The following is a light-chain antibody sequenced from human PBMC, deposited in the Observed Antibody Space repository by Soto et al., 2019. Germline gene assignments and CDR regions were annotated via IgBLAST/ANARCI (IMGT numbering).Light chain of an antibody. Sequence: EIVLTQSPDTLAVSPGEVAALSCWTSQSVTSNLAWYQQKRGQAPRLLIYAASTRATGVPARFSGSGSGTEFTLTISSLQSEDFAVYYCQQYNNWPPITLRQGTRREIK. J-gene: IGKJ5*01. CDR2: AAS. CDR1: QSVTSN. V-gene: IGKV3D-15*01. CDR3: QQYNNWPPIT.